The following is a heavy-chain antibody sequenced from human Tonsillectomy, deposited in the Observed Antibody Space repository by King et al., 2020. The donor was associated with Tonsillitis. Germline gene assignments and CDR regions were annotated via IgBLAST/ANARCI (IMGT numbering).Heavy chain of an antibody. CDR2: ISYYGSNK. CDR1: GFTFSSYA. J-gene: IGHJ4*02. CDR3: AKEEVGFDY. Sequence: QVQLVESGGGVVQPGRSLRLSCAASGFTFSSYAMHWVRQAPGKGLEWVAIISYYGSNKYYADSVKGRFTISRDNSKNTVHLQMNSLRREDTAVYYCAKEEVGFDYWGQGTPVTVSS. V-gene: IGHV3-30*18.